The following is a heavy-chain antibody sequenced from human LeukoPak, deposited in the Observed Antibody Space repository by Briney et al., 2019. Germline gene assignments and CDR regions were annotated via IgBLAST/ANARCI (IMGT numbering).Heavy chain of an antibody. CDR2: IYYSGST. V-gene: IGHV4-30-4*01. CDR3: ARVFRKTLVRGVIKLWFDP. CDR1: GGSISSGDYY. Sequence: SETLSLTCTVSGGSISSGDYYWSWIRQPPGKVQEWIGYIYYSGSTYYNPSLKSRAGLSVDTSKKQFSLQLSSVTAADTAVYFCARVFRKTLVRGVIKLWFDPWGQGTLVTVSS. J-gene: IGHJ5*02. D-gene: IGHD3-10*01.